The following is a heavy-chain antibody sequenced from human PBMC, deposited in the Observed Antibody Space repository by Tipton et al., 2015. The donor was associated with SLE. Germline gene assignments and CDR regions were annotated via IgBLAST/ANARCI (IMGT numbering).Heavy chain of an antibody. Sequence: TLSLTCTVSGGSISGSNYYWDWIRQPPGKGPEWIWRITNNGNTYYIPSLQSRVTMSVDTPKNQFSLKLSSVTAADTAVYYCARDKSSHSKYILDYWGQGTLVTVSS. V-gene: IGHV4-39*02. CDR2: ITNNGNT. D-gene: IGHD3-3*02. J-gene: IGHJ4*02. CDR3: ARDKSSHSKYILDY. CDR1: GGSISGSNYY.